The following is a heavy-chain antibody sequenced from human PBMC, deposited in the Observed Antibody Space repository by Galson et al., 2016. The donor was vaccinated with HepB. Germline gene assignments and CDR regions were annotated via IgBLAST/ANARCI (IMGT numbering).Heavy chain of an antibody. CDR3: ARVEGSTIFGVVITPYYFDY. Sequence: SVKVSCKASGYTFTSYGISWVRQAPGQGLEWMGWISAYNGNTNYAQKLQGRVTMNTDTSTSTAYMELRSLRSDDTAVYYCARVEGSTIFGVVITPYYFDYWGQGTLVTVSS. V-gene: IGHV1-18*04. CDR1: GYTFTSYG. J-gene: IGHJ4*02. D-gene: IGHD3-3*01. CDR2: ISAYNGNT.